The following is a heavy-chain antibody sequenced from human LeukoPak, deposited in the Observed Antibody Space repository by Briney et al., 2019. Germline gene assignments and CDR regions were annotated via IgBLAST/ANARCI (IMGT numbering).Heavy chain of an antibody. J-gene: IGHJ4*02. V-gene: IGHV1-69*13. CDR1: GGTFSSYA. CDR3: ARLGPGGKATITN. D-gene: IGHD5-24*01. Sequence: SVKVSCKASGGTFSSYAISWVRQAPGQGLEWMGGIIPIFGTANYAQKFQGRVTITADESTSTAYMELSSLRSEDTAVYYCARLGPGGKATITNWGQGTLVTVSS. CDR2: IIPIFGTA.